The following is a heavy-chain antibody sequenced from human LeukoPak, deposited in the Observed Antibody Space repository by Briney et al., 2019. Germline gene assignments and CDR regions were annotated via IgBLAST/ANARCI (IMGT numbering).Heavy chain of an antibody. D-gene: IGHD6-19*01. Sequence: KAGGSLRLSCAASGFTFSSYWMSWVRQTPGKGLEWIGEIYHSETPIYNPSLESRVTMSVDKTKNQFSLTLTSVTAADTAVYFCVRLSGRYLKWFEPWGQGTLVTVSS. CDR1: GFTFSSYW. CDR2: IYHSETP. V-gene: IGHV4-4*01. CDR3: VRLSGRYLKWFEP. J-gene: IGHJ5*02.